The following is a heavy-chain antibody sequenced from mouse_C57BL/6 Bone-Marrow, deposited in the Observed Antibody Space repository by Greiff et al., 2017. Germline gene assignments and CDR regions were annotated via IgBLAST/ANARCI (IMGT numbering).Heavy chain of an antibody. CDR3: ASLYYDYLWYFDV. J-gene: IGHJ1*03. D-gene: IGHD2-4*01. Sequence: EVQGVESGGGLVKPGGSLKLSCAASGFTFSSYAMSWVRQTPEKRLEWVATISDGGSYTYYPDNVKGRFTISRDNAKNNLYLQMSHLKSEDTAMYYCASLYYDYLWYFDVWGTGTTVTVSS. CDR2: ISDGGSYT. CDR1: GFTFSSYA. V-gene: IGHV5-4*01.